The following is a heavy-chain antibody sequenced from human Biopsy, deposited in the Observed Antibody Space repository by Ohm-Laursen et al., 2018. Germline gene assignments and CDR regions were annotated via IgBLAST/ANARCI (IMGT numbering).Heavy chain of an antibody. Sequence: SDALSLTWAVSGGFTSSFYWTWIRQPPGKGPEWIGDISDSGSTNYKPSLKSRVIISVDTSKNQFSLNLSSVTAADTAVYYCARRGSGGRSFDHWGQGTLVTVSS. D-gene: IGHD2-15*01. CDR3: ARRGSGGRSFDH. CDR2: ISDSGST. CDR1: GGFTSSFY. J-gene: IGHJ4*02. V-gene: IGHV4-59*08.